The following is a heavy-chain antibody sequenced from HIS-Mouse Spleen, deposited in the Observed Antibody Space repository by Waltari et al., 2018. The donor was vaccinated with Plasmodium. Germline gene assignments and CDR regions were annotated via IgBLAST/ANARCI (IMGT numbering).Heavy chain of an antibody. CDR1: GYTFTGYY. CDR3: ARDLAAAGHFDY. Sequence: QVQLVQSGAEVTKPGASVKVSCKASGYTFTGYYMPCLRQAPGQGLEWMGWINPNSGGTNYAQKFQGRVTMTRDTSISTAYMELSRLRSDDTAVYYCARDLAAAGHFDYWGQGTLVTVSS. V-gene: IGHV1-2*02. J-gene: IGHJ4*02. D-gene: IGHD6-13*01. CDR2: INPNSGGT.